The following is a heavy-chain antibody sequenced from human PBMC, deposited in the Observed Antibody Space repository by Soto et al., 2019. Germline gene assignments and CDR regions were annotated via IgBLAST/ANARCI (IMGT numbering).Heavy chain of an antibody. Sequence: GGSLRLSCAASGFTFSSYTMNWVRQAPGKGLEWVSSISSSSSYIYYTDSVKGRFTISRDNAKNSLYLQMNSLRAEDTAVYYCASLSRFALDYWGQGALVTVSS. CDR3: ASLSRFALDY. V-gene: IGHV3-21*01. D-gene: IGHD3-10*01. J-gene: IGHJ4*01. CDR2: ISSSSSYI. CDR1: GFTFSSYT.